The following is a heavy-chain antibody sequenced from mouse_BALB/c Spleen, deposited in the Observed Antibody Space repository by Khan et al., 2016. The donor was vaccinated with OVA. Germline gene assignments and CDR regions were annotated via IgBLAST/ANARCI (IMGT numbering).Heavy chain of an antibody. D-gene: IGHD2-3*01. Sequence: EVELVESGGGLVQPGGSLKLSCAASGFTFSTYGLSWVRQFPDKRLEYVALINSNGDSTFYPDSVKGRFTISRDIAKNTLHLQMYSLKSEDTAMYDWARDLYDGHNDGYGMDYWGQGTSVTVSA. CDR1: GFTFSTYG. CDR3: ARDLYDGHNDGYGMDY. CDR2: INSNGDST. V-gene: IGHV5-6-3*01. J-gene: IGHJ4*01.